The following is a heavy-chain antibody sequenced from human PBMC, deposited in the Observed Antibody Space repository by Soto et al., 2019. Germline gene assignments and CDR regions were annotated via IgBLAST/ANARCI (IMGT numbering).Heavy chain of an antibody. Sequence: QVQLVQSGAEVKEPGASVKISCKTSGYTFANYGVTWVRQAPGQGLEWVGCNTDYAQKFQGTVTMTRDTSTSTAYLELRXLKSDDTAVYYCARGGPHIXXGSWNYYFDYWGQGTLVTVSS. CDR2: NT. D-gene: IGHD1-7*01. CDR1: GYTFANYG. J-gene: IGHJ4*02. V-gene: IGHV1-18*01. CDR3: ARGGPHIXXGSWNYYFDY.